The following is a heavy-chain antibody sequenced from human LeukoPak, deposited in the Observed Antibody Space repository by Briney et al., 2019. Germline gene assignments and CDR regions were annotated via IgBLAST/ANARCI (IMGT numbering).Heavy chain of an antibody. Sequence: PGGSLRLSCAASGFTFSSYGMHWVRQAPGKGLEWVAFIRYDGSNKYYADSVKGRFTISRDNSKNTLYLQMNSLRAEDTAVYYCAKDVWSGYPADLYYFDYWGQGTLVTVSS. CDR2: IRYDGSNK. V-gene: IGHV3-30*02. CDR3: AKDVWSGYPADLYYFDY. D-gene: IGHD3-3*01. CDR1: GFTFSSYG. J-gene: IGHJ4*02.